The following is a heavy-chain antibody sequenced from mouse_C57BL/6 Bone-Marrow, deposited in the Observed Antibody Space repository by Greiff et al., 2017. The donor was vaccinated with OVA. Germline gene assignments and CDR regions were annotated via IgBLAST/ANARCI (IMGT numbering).Heavy chain of an antibody. CDR1: GFTFSSYA. CDR3: AREMIYCCSSPYWYFDV. CDR2: ISDGGSYT. Sequence: EVQVVESGGGLVKPGGSLKLSCAASGFTFSSYAMSWVRQTPEKRLEWVATISDGGSYTYYPDNVKGRFTISRDNAKNNLYLQMSHLKSEDTAMYYCAREMIYCCSSPYWYFDVWGTGTTVTVSS. V-gene: IGHV5-4*01. D-gene: IGHD1-1*01. J-gene: IGHJ1*03.